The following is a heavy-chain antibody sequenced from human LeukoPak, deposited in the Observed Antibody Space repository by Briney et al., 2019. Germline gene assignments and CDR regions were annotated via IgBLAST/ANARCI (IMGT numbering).Heavy chain of an antibody. V-gene: IGHV3-21*01. Sequence: GGSLRLSCAASGFTISSYSMNWVRQAPGKGLEWVSSISSSSSYIYYADSVKGRFTISRDNAKNSLYLQMNSLRAEDTAVYYCARGDNSGWRNVYYFDYWGQGTLVTVSS. D-gene: IGHD6-19*01. CDR2: ISSSSSYI. J-gene: IGHJ4*02. CDR3: ARGDNSGWRNVYYFDY. CDR1: GFTISSYS.